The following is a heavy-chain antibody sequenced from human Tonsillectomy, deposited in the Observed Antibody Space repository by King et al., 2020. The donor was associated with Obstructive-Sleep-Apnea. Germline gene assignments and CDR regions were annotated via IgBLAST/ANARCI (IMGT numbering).Heavy chain of an antibody. D-gene: IGHD2-2*02. CDR1: GYTFTNYG. Sequence: QLVQSGAEVKKPGASVKVSCKTSGYTFTNYGISWVRQAPGQGLEWMGWISAFNGNTNFAQKFQGRVAMTTDTSTSTAHMEVMNLRSDDTAAYYCARDQGVPYPIDYWGQGTLVSVSS. V-gene: IGHV1-18*01. J-gene: IGHJ4*02. CDR2: ISAFNGNT. CDR3: ARDQGVPYPIDY.